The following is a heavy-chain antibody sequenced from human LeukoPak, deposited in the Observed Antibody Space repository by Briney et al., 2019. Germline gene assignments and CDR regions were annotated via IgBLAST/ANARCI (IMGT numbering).Heavy chain of an antibody. J-gene: IGHJ5*02. CDR3: ARDRINMMVLVHDSGLDL. CDR1: GFTLSEYG. Sequence: GRSLRLSCAASGFTLSEYGIHWVRQAPGKGLEWVAVLSYDGSDRYYADSVNGRFTISRDISSDTVSLRMNSLRVEDTALYFCARDRINMMVLVHDSGLDLWGQGTLVTVSS. CDR2: LSYDGSDR. D-gene: IGHD3-22*01. V-gene: IGHV3-30*01.